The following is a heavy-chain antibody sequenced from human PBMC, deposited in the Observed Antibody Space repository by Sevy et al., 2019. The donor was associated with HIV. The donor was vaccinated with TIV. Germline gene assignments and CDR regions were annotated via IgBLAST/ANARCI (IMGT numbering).Heavy chain of an antibody. D-gene: IGHD2-15*01. J-gene: IGHJ4*02. CDR2: IYYSGTT. V-gene: IGHV4-61*01. CDR1: GGSVSSGSYY. Sequence: SETLSLTCTVSGGSVSSGSYYWNWIRQPPGKGLEWIGYIYYSGTTYYNPSLKSRVTISVDTSKNQFSLKLKSVTAADTAFYYCARGVTVSATSSSYFVYWGQGTLVTVSS. CDR3: ARGVTVSATSSSYFVY.